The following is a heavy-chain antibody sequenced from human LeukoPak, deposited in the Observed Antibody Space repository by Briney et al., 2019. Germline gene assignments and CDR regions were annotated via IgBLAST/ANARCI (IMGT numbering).Heavy chain of an antibody. V-gene: IGHV1-69*06. CDR1: GGTFSSYT. CDR3: ARDSGSSGGLSGMDV. J-gene: IGHJ6*04. Sequence: SVKVSCKASGGTFSSYTISWVRQAPGQGLEWMGGTIPIFGTANYAQKFQGRVTITADKSTSTAFMELSSLRSEDTAVYYCARDSGSSGGLSGMDVWGKGTTVTVSS. CDR2: TIPIFGTA. D-gene: IGHD6-13*01.